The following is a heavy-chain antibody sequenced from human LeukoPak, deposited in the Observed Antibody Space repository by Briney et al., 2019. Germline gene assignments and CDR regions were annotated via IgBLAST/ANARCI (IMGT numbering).Heavy chain of an antibody. J-gene: IGHJ4*02. CDR1: GGYISIGGYY. V-gene: IGHV4-31*03. Sequence: SETLSLTCTVSGGYISIGGYYWSWIRQHPGKGLEWIGYIYYSGSTYYNPSLKSRVTISVDTSKNQFSMKLSSVTAADTAVYYFARDYKEAEGYLYYWGQGTLVTVSS. CDR3: ARDYKEAEGYLYY. CDR2: IYYSGST. D-gene: IGHD3-10*01.